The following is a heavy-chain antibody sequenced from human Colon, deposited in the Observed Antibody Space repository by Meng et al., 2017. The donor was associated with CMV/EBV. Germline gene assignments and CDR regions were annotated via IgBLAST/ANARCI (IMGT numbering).Heavy chain of an antibody. CDR2: IYYSGNT. CDR3: ARGDLPLSSRYNWFDP. CDR1: GPISSGGYY. D-gene: IGHD1-14*01. Sequence: GPISSGGYYWNWIRQHPGKGLEWIGYIYYSGNTYYNPSLKSRVTISVDASKNQFSLQLSSVTAADTAVYYCARGDLPLSSRYNWFDPWGQGTPVTVSS. J-gene: IGHJ5*02. V-gene: IGHV4-31*02.